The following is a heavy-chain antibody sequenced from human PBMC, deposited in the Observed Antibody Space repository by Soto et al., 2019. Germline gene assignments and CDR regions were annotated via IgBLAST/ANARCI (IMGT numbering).Heavy chain of an antibody. CDR2: NSSNGGTK. J-gene: IGHJ4*02. Sequence: EVQLAESGGGMVQPGGSLRLSCVASGFTFSSYDMHWVRQAPGKGLEYVSSNSSNGGTKYYGNSVKGRFTISRDNSKNTLYLQMGSLSAEAMAVYYCVRRVSGNYDYWGQGTLVTVSS. D-gene: IGHD1-7*01. CDR3: VRRVSGNYDY. V-gene: IGHV3-64*01. CDR1: GFTFSSYD.